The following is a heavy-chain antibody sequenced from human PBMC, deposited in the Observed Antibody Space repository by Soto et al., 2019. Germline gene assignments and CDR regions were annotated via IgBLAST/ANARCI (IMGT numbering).Heavy chain of an antibody. J-gene: IGHJ6*02. CDR2: INAGGNT. CDR3: VRENYYYGMDV. V-gene: IGHV3-66*01. Sequence: GGSLRLSCAASGFDASVNYMAWVRQAPGKGLEWVSTINAGGNTFYADSVKGRFTISRDDSTNTLSLQMNSLRVEDTAMFYCVRENYYYGMDVWGQGTAVTVSS. CDR1: GFDASVNY.